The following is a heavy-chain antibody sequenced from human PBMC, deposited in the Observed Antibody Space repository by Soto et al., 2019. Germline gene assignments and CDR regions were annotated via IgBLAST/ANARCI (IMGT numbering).Heavy chain of an antibody. D-gene: IGHD2-15*01. CDR2: INPNSGGT. V-gene: IGHV1-2*02. Sequence: ASVKVSCKASGYTFTGYYMHWVRQAPGQGLEWMGWINPNSGGTNCAQKFQGRVTMTRDTSISTAYMELSRLRSDDTAVYYCARERIVEAYYYYYGMDVWGQGTTVTVSS. CDR3: ARERIVEAYYYYYGMDV. J-gene: IGHJ6*02. CDR1: GYTFTGYY.